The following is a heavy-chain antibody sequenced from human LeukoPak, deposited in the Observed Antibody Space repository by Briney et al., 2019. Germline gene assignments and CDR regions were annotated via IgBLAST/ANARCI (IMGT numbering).Heavy chain of an antibody. D-gene: IGHD1-26*01. Sequence: GGSLRLSCAASGFTFSSYAMSWVRQAPGKGLEWVSAISGSGGSTYYADSVKGRFTISRDNSKNTLYLQMNSLKTEDTAVYYCTTVAESGSYYDYYYYMDVWGKGTTVTVSS. J-gene: IGHJ6*03. CDR2: ISGSGGST. CDR1: GFTFSSYA. V-gene: IGHV3-23*01. CDR3: TTVAESGSYYDYYYYMDV.